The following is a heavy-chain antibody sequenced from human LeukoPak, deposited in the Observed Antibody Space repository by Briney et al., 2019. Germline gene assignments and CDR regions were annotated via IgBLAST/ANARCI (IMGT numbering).Heavy chain of an antibody. Sequence: ASVKVSCKASGYTFTSYGISWVRQAPGQGLEWMGWISAYNGKKNYAQKLQGRVTMTTDTSTSTAYMELRSLRSDDTAVYYCARDPTYYDILTGYYNSPNWFDPWGQGTLVTVSS. V-gene: IGHV1-18*04. D-gene: IGHD3-9*01. CDR2: ISAYNGKK. J-gene: IGHJ5*02. CDR1: GYTFTSYG. CDR3: ARDPTYYDILTGYYNSPNWFDP.